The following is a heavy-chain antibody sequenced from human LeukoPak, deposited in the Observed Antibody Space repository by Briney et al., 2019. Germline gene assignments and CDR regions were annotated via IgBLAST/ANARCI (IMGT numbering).Heavy chain of an antibody. CDR3: AKGPLRGTAAAIDY. J-gene: IGHJ4*02. CDR1: GFTFNNYG. CDR2: ISYDGRNK. Sequence: GGSLRLSCAASGFTFNNYGMHWVRQAPGKGLEWVAVISYDGRNKHYPDSVKGRFTISRDISTDTLWLQMDSLGTEDTAVYYCAKGPLRGTAAAIDYWGQGTLVTVSS. D-gene: IGHD2-2*01. V-gene: IGHV3-30*18.